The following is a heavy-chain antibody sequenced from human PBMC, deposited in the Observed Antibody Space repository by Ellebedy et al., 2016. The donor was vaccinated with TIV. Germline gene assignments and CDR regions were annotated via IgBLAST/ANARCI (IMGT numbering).Heavy chain of an antibody. D-gene: IGHD5-18*01. CDR3: AGNTAMIPDYFDY. CDR2: IYSTGST. V-gene: IGHV3-53*01. Sequence: PGGSLRLSCAASGFTVSSNYMSWVRQAPGKGLEWVSVIYSTGSTYYADSVKGRFTMSRDNFKNTLYLQMNSLRADDTAVYYCAGNTAMIPDYFDYWGQGTLVTVSS. CDR1: GFTVSSNY. J-gene: IGHJ4*02.